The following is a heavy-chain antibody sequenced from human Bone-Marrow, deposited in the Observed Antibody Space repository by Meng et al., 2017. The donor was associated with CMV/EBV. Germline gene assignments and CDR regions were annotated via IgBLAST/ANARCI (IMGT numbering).Heavy chain of an antibody. D-gene: IGHD1-7*01. CDR2: IIPIFGTA. V-gene: IGHV1-69*05. CDR1: GGTFSSYA. Sequence: SVKVSCKASGGTFSSYAISWVRQAPGQGLEWMGGIIPIFGTANYAQKFQGRVTITTDESTSTAYMELSSLRSEDTAVYYCERGSLGHSTGTIPWGWFDPWGQRTLVTVSS. CDR3: ERGSLGHSTGTIPWGWFDP. J-gene: IGHJ5*02.